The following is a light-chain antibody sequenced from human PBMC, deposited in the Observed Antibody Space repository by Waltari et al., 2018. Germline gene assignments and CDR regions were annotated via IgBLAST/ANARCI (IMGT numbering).Light chain of an antibody. V-gene: IGKV3-20*01. CDR3: QHYLRLPVT. CDR2: GAS. Sequence: EIVLTQSPGTLSLSPGESATLSCRTSQRVTRALAWYQQKPGQAPRLLIYGASNRATGIPDRFRGSGSGTDFSLTISSLEPEDFAVYYCQHYLRLPVTFGQGTKVEVK. CDR1: QRVTRA. J-gene: IGKJ1*01.